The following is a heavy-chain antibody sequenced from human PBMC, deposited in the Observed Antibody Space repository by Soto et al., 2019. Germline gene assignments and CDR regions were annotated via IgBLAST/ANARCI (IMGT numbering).Heavy chain of an antibody. CDR1: GGSISSYY. Sequence: QVQLQESGPGLVKPSVTLSLTCTVSGGSISSYYWSWSRQPPGKGLEWMGYIYHSGITNYNPSLKSRVTISVSTSKKQFSLKLNSVTAADTAVYYCAYSRNGYFDLWGRGTLVTVSS. CDR2: IYHSGIT. D-gene: IGHD2-21*01. V-gene: IGHV4-59*01. CDR3: AYSRNGYFDL. J-gene: IGHJ2*01.